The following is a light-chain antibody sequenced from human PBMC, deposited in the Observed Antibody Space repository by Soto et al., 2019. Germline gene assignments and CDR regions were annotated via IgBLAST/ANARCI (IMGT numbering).Light chain of an antibody. CDR2: WAS. CDR3: QQYYSSPRLG. CDR1: QSVLYIPTNKNY. Sequence: DIVMTQSPDSLAVSLGERATITCRSSQSVLYIPTNKNYAAWYQQKPGQPPKLLLYWASTRESGVPDRFSGSGSGTYFTLTISSLQAEDVAFYYCQQYYSSPRLGFGGGTKVEIK. J-gene: IGKJ4*01. V-gene: IGKV4-1*01.